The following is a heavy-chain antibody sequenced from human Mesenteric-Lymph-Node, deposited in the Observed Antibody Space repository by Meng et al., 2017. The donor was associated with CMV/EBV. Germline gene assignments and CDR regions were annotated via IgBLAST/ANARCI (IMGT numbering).Heavy chain of an antibody. V-gene: IGHV4-34*01. Sequence: CAVYGRSFSGYYWRWIRQPAGKGLEWIGEINHSGSTNYNPSLKSRVTISVDTSKNQFSLKLSSVTAADTAVYYCASRDQPESNWFDPWGQGTLVTVSS. CDR3: ASRDQPESNWFDP. CDR2: INHSGST. CDR1: GRSFSGYY. D-gene: IGHD2/OR15-2a*01. J-gene: IGHJ5*02.